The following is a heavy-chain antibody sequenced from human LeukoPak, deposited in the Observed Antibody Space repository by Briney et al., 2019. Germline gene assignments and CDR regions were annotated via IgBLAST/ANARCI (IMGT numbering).Heavy chain of an antibody. CDR3: ARTMTTVTTPSPLDY. CDR1: GGSFSGYY. V-gene: IGHV4-34*01. CDR2: INHSGST. Sequence: EPSETLSLTCAVYGGSFSGYYWSWIRQPPGKGLEWIGEINHSGSTNYNPSLKSRVTISVDTSKNQFSLKLSSVTAADTAVYYCARTMTTVTTPSPLDYWGQGTLVTVSS. D-gene: IGHD4-11*01. J-gene: IGHJ4*02.